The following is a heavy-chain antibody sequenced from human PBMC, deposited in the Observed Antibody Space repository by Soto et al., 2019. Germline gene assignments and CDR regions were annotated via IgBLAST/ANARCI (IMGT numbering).Heavy chain of an antibody. CDR3: ARAYYDSSGYPDFDY. V-gene: IGHV1-18*01. CDR1: GGTFSSYA. CDR2: ISAYNGNT. Sequence: QVQLVQSGAEVKKPGSSVKVSCKASGGTFSSYAISWVRQAPGQGLEWMGGISAYNGNTNYAQKLQGRVTMTTDTSTSTAYMELRSLRSDDTAVYYCARAYYDSSGYPDFDYWGQGTLVTVSS. J-gene: IGHJ4*02. D-gene: IGHD3-22*01.